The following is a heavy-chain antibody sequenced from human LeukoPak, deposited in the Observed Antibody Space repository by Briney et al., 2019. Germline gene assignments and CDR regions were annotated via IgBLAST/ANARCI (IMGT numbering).Heavy chain of an antibody. J-gene: IGHJ5*02. CDR2: IKQDGSEK. Sequence: GGSLRLSCAASGFTFSNAWMSWVRQAPGKGLEWVANIKQDGSEKYYVDSVKGRFTISRDNAKNSLYLQMNSLRAEDTAVYYCARKYYDFWSGYNWFDPWGQGTLVTVSS. CDR1: GFTFSNAW. CDR3: ARKYYDFWSGYNWFDP. D-gene: IGHD3-3*01. V-gene: IGHV3-7*01.